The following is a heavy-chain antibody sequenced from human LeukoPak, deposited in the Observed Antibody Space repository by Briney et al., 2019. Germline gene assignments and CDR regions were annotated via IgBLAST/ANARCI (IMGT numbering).Heavy chain of an antibody. CDR3: ARDDVDYGDNYYGMDV. V-gene: IGHV3-33*01. Sequence: SGGSLRLSCAASGFTFSSYGMHWVRQAPGKGLEWVAVIWYDGSNKYYADSVKGRFTISRDNSKNTLYLQRNSLRAEDTAVYYCARDDVDYGDNYYGMDVWGQGTTVTVSS. CDR1: GFTFSSYG. CDR2: IWYDGSNK. J-gene: IGHJ6*02. D-gene: IGHD4-17*01.